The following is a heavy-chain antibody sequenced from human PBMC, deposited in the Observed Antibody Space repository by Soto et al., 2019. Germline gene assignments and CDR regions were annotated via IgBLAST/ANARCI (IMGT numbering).Heavy chain of an antibody. CDR3: ASTRDYFDY. Sequence: SETLSLTCTVSGGSISTGGYYWSWIRQHPGKGLEWIGYIYFSGSSSYNLSLKGRLTISVDTSKNQFSLKLSSVTAADPAVYYWASTRDYFDYWGQGILVTVSS. CDR1: GGSISTGGYY. V-gene: IGHV4-31*03. J-gene: IGHJ4*02. D-gene: IGHD1-1*01. CDR2: IYFSGSS.